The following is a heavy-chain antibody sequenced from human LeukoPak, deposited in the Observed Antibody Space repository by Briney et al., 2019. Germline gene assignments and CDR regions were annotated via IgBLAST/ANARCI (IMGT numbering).Heavy chain of an antibody. V-gene: IGHV1-3*01. CDR1: GYSFTNHP. CDR3: TRRVSRRFDY. CDR2: VNVYNGNT. Sequence: ASVKVSCKASGYSFTNHPMHWVRQAPGQRLEWMGWVNVYNGNTKYSPKFQGRVTISSDTSANTVYMELSSLRSEDTAVYYCTRRVSRRFDYWGQGTLVTVSS. J-gene: IGHJ4*02. D-gene: IGHD2-2*01.